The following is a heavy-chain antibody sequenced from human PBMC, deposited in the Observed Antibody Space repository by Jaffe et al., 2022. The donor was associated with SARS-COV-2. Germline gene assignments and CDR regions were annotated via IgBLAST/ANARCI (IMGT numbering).Heavy chain of an antibody. V-gene: IGHV1-8*01. CDR1: GYTFTSYD. Sequence: QVQLVQSGAEVKKPGASVKVSCKASGYTFTSYDINWVRQATGQGLEWMGWMNPNSGNTGYAQKFQGRVTMTRNTSISTAYMELSSLRSEDTAVYYCARGLRGMEKGLYSSSWYLLDYWGQGTLVTVSS. CDR3: ARGLRGMEKGLYSSSWYLLDY. D-gene: IGHD6-13*01. CDR2: MNPNSGNT. J-gene: IGHJ4*02.